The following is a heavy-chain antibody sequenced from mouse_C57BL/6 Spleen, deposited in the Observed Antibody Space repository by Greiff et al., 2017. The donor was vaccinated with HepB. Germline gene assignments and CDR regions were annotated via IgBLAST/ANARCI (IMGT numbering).Heavy chain of an antibody. CDR3: ARSELPRGYFDV. CDR2: IDPSDSYT. CDR1: GYTFTSYW. D-gene: IGHD1-1*01. V-gene: IGHV1-50*01. J-gene: IGHJ1*03. Sequence: QVQLKQPGAELVKPGASVKLSCKASGYTFTSYWMQWVKQRPGQGLEWIGEIDPSDSYTNYNQKFKGKATLTVDTSSSTAYMQLSSLTSEDSAVYYCARSELPRGYFDVWGTGTTVTVSS.